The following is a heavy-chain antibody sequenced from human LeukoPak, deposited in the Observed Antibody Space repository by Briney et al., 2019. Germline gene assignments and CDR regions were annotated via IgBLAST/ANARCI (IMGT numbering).Heavy chain of an antibody. V-gene: IGHV3-23*01. CDR1: GFTFSSYA. J-gene: IGHJ3*02. CDR3: AKTAHPSPPIAVAGDDAFDI. Sequence: GGSLRLSCAASGFTFSSYAMSWVRQAPGKGLEWVSAISGRGGNTYHAVSVKGRFTSPRDNSKHTLYSQMNGLRAEITAVYYCAKTAHPSPPIAVAGDDAFDIWGQGTMVTVSS. CDR2: ISGRGGNT. D-gene: IGHD6-19*01.